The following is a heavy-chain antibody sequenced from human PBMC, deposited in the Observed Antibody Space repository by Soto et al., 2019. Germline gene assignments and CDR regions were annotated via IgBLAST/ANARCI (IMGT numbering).Heavy chain of an antibody. V-gene: IGHV4-59*08. CDR1: GGSISSYY. CDR2: IFYSGST. J-gene: IGHJ4*02. Sequence: SETLSLTCTVSGGSISSYYWSWIRQPPGKGLEWIGYIFYSGSTNYNPSLKSRVTISVDTSKNQFSLKLSSVTAADTAVYYCARQGRYGSGPLHYWGQGTLVTVS. CDR3: ARQGRYGSGPLHY. D-gene: IGHD3-10*01.